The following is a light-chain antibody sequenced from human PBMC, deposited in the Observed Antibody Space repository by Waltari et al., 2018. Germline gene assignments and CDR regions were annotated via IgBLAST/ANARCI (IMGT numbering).Light chain of an antibody. Sequence: QPVLTQPPSSSASPGESARLTCTLPSDINVGDFNIYWYQQNPGSPPRFPLYYKSDSEKAQGSGVPSRFSGSKDASSNAGILLISGLQSEDEADYYCMFWPSNVWVFGGGTKLTVL. CDR3: MFWPSNVWV. J-gene: IGLJ3*02. V-gene: IGLV5-37*01. CDR1: SDINVGDFN. CDR2: YKSDSEK.